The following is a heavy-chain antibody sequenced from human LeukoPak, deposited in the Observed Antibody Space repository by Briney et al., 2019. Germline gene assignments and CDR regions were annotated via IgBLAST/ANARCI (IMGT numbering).Heavy chain of an antibody. CDR2: IYHSGST. D-gene: IGHD6-6*01. J-gene: IGHJ3*02. V-gene: IGHV4-38-2*01. Sequence: PSETLSLTCAVPGYSISSGYYWGWIRQPPGKGLEWIGSIYHSGSTYYNPSLKSRVTISVDTSKNQFSLKLSSVTAADTAVYYCARLDIEYSSSTTTFDIWGQGTMVTVSS. CDR1: GYSISSGYY. CDR3: ARLDIEYSSSTTTFDI.